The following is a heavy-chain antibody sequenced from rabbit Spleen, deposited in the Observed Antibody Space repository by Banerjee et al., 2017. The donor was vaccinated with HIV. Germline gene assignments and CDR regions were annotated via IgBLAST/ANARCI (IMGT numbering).Heavy chain of an antibody. D-gene: IGHD8-1*01. CDR2: INAVTGKA. CDR3: ARDTGSSFSSYGMDL. J-gene: IGHJ6*01. Sequence: QEQLVESGGGLVQPGGSLKLSCTASGFSFSSKAVMCWVRQAPGKGLEWIACINAVTGKAVYATWAKGRFTFSKTSSTTVTLQVTSLTAADTATYFCARDTGSSFSSYGMDLWGQGTLVTVS. V-gene: IGHV1S45*01. CDR1: GFSFSSKAV.